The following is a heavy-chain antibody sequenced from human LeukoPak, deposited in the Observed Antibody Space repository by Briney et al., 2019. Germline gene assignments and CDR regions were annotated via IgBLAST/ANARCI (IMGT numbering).Heavy chain of an antibody. Sequence: ASVKVSCKASGYTFTGYYMHWVRQAPGQGLEWMGWINPNSGGTNYAQKFQGRVTMTRDTSISTAYMELSRLRSDDTAVYYCARSLTIFGVVPIGWFDPWGQGTLVTVSS. CDR1: GYTFTGYY. V-gene: IGHV1-2*02. CDR3: ARSLTIFGVVPIGWFDP. J-gene: IGHJ5*02. D-gene: IGHD3-3*01. CDR2: INPNSGGT.